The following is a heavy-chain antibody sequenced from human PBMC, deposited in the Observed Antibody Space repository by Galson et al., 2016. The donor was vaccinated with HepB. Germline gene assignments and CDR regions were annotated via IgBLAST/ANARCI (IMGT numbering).Heavy chain of an antibody. CDR2: TSYDGGHQ. Sequence: SLRLSCAASGFIFSDYGMHWVRQAPGKGLEWVAVTSYDGGHQYYADSVKGRFTISRENFKNTLYLQMSSLRVEDTAVYYCAKDQFGGSSYGGNDAFDMWGQGTMVTVSS. CDR3: AKDQFGGSSYGGNDAFDM. CDR1: GFIFSDYG. V-gene: IGHV3-30*18. J-gene: IGHJ3*02. D-gene: IGHD1-26*01.